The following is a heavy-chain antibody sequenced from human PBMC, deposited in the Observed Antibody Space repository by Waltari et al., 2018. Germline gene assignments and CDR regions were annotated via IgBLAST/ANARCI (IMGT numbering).Heavy chain of an antibody. CDR3: VQDAYSGRDGDYFDY. V-gene: IGHV3-30-3*01. Sequence: QVQLVESGGGVVQPGRSLRLSCAASGFTFSSYAMHWVRQAPGKGLEWVAVISYDGSNKYYADSVKGRFTISRDNSKNTLYLQMNSLRAEDTAVYYCVQDAYSGRDGDYFDYWGQGTLVTDSS. D-gene: IGHD1-26*01. CDR2: ISYDGSNK. J-gene: IGHJ4*02. CDR1: GFTFSSYA.